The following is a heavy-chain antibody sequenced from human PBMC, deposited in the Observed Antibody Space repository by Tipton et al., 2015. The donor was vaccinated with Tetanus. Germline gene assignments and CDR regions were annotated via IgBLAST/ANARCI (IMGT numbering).Heavy chain of an antibody. V-gene: IGHV4-59*01. J-gene: IGHJ4*02. D-gene: IGHD3-3*01. Sequence: LRLSCAASGFKFGDFYMSWIRQAPGKGLEWLAYVSYSGRTNSNYSLKSRITISRDTSTNQYFLKLSSVTPADTAVYFCARANYDFSMKGPFDSWGQGLMVVVSA. CDR1: GFKFGDFY. CDR2: VSYSGRT. CDR3: ARANYDFSMKGPFDS.